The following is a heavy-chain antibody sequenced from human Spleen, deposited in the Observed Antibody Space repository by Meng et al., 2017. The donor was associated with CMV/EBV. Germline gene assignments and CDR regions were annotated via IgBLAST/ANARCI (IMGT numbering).Heavy chain of an antibody. Sequence: ASVKVSCKPSGYSFTNYGLCWVRQAPGQGPEWIGWINIYNGDTNFAQNFQGRVTMATDTSTSTAYLELRSLRSDDTAVYYCAREGCSSTSCSRDAFDIWGQGTMVTVSS. CDR1: GYSFTNYG. J-gene: IGHJ3*02. D-gene: IGHD2-2*01. CDR3: AREGCSSTSCSRDAFDI. V-gene: IGHV1-18*01. CDR2: INIYNGDT.